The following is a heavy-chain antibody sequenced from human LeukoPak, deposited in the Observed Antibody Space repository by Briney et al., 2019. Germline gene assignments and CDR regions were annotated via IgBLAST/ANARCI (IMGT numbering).Heavy chain of an antibody. D-gene: IGHD3-22*01. CDR3: VTGRGYYDSSGYYPYYFDY. CDR2: IKSKTDDGAI. V-gene: IGHV3-15*01. J-gene: IGHJ4*02. CDR1: GFTFSNAW. Sequence: KTGGSLRLSCAASGFTFSNAWMSWVRQAPGKGLEWIGRIKSKTDDGAIDYAAPVKGRFYISRDDSKNTLSLQMSSLKTEDTAVYYCVTGRGYYDSSGYYPYYFDYWGQGTLVTVSS.